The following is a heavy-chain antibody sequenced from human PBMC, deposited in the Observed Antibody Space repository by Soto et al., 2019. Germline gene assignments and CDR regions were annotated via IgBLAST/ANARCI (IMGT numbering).Heavy chain of an antibody. CDR3: AREPYSTGWFDY. J-gene: IGHJ4*02. CDR2: ISPHTDNT. V-gene: IGHV1-18*01. CDR1: GYSFTGYG. D-gene: IGHD6-19*01. Sequence: QVQLVQSGAEVKKPGASVKVSCKASGYSFTGYGINWVRQSPGQGPEWMGWISPHTDNTNYAQKFQCRVTMTTDTSTSTAYMELRGLRSDDTTVYYCAREPYSTGWFDYCGQGTLVTVSS.